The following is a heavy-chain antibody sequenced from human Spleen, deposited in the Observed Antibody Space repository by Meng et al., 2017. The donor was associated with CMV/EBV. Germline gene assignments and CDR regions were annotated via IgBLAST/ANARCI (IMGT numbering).Heavy chain of an antibody. CDR3: ARDPFSRFPVGGHYFHGMNM. Sequence: GESLKISCAASAFTFSSYAMHWVRQAPGKGLEWVAVISYDGSDKNYADSVKGRFTISRDNSENTLYLYMNNLRADDTAVYYCARDPFSRFPVGGHYFHGMNMWGQGTTVTVSS. D-gene: IGHD3-16*01. CDR1: AFTFSSYA. V-gene: IGHV3-30*04. J-gene: IGHJ6*02. CDR2: ISYDGSDK.